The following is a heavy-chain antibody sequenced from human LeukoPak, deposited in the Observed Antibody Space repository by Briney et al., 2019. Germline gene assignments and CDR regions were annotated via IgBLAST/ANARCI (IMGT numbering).Heavy chain of an antibody. V-gene: IGHV3-74*01. CDR2: ISLDGSDT. CDR1: GFTFNQYW. Sequence: PGGSLRLSCAASGFTFNQYWMHWVRQGSGKGLAWVSRISLDGSDTDYADSVKGRFTVSRDNAKNTVYLQMNRLRVDDTAVYYCARGVYGNFDSWGQGILLTVSS. CDR3: ARGVYGNFDS. D-gene: IGHD3-10*01. J-gene: IGHJ4*02.